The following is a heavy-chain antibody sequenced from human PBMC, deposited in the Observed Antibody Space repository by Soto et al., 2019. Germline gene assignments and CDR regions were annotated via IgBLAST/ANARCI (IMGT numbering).Heavy chain of an antibody. Sequence: GASVKVSCKVSGYTLTELSMHWVRQAPGKGLEWMGGFDPEDGETIYAQKFQGRVTMTEDTSTDTAYMELSSLRSEDTAVYYCVRGCSGGSCYSWSHFDYWGQGTLVTVS. D-gene: IGHD2-15*01. V-gene: IGHV1-24*01. CDR2: FDPEDGET. J-gene: IGHJ4*02. CDR3: VRGCSGGSCYSWSHFDY. CDR1: GYTLTELS.